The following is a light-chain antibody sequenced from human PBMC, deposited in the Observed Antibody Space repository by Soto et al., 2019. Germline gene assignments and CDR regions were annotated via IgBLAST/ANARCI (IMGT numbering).Light chain of an antibody. V-gene: IGLV1-51*01. CDR2: DTI. CDR1: SSNIGTNY. CDR3: GTWDSSLSAWV. J-gene: IGLJ3*02. Sequence: QSVLTQPPSVSAAPGQKVTISCSGSSSNIGTNYVSWYLHLPGTAPKLLIYDTIKRPSGIPDRFSASKSDTSATLGITGLQTGDEADYYCGTWDSSLSAWVFGGGTQLTVL.